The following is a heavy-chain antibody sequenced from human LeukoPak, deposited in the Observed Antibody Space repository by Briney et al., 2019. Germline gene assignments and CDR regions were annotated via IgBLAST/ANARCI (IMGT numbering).Heavy chain of an antibody. CDR2: INPNSGGT. Sequence: EASVKVSCKASGYTFTGYYMHWVRQAPGQGLEWMGWINPNSGGTNYAQKFQGRVTMTRDTSISTAYMELRRLRSDDTAVYYCARRRYSSSSIGYYYYMDVWGKGTTVTVSS. CDR3: ARRRYSSSSIGYYYYMDV. CDR1: GYTFTGYY. V-gene: IGHV1-2*02. J-gene: IGHJ6*03. D-gene: IGHD6-6*01.